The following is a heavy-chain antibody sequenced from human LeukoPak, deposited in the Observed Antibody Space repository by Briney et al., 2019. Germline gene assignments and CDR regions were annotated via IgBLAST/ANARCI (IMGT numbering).Heavy chain of an antibody. CDR2: FSGSGGDT. V-gene: IGHV3-23*01. CDR3: AKSGYNRFDY. J-gene: IGHJ4*02. CDR1: GFTFSSYA. D-gene: IGHD5-24*01. Sequence: PWGSLRLSCAASGFTFSSYAMSWVRPAPGKGLELVSAFSGSGGDTYYADSVKGRFTISRDNSKNTLYLQMNSLRAEDAAVYYCAKSGYNRFDYWGQGTLVTVSS.